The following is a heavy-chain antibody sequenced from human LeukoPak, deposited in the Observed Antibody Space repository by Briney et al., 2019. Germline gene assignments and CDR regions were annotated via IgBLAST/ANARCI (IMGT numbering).Heavy chain of an antibody. V-gene: IGHV4-31*02. CDR2: IYYTGSP. J-gene: IGHJ4*03. CDR3: ATDYYGSGSPHGFDY. D-gene: IGHD3-10*01. CDR1: GGSIAGGAKN. Sequence: PCETLCLLRTVPGGSIAGGAKNRSSVRQLPGKGLEWIGYIYYTGSPYYNPSLQSRVSISVDTSKNQFSLKLSSVTAADTAVYYCATDYYGSGSPHGFDYSGQGILVTVSS.